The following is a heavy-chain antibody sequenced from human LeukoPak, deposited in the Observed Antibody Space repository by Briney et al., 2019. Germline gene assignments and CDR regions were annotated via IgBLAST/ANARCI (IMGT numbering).Heavy chain of an antibody. D-gene: IGHD6-13*01. CDR3: ASVSASYSSSWYGPDPFDY. CDR1: GGSISSSSYY. Sequence: PSEAVSLTCTVSGGSISSSSYYWGWIRQPPGKGLEWIGNFYYCGSTYYNPSLKSRVTISVDTSKNQFSLKLSSVTAADTAVYYCASVSASYSSSWYGPDPFDYWGQGTLVTVSS. CDR2: FYYCGST. J-gene: IGHJ4*02. V-gene: IGHV4-39*01.